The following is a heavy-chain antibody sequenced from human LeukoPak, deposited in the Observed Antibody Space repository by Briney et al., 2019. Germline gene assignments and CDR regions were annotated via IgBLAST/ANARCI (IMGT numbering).Heavy chain of an antibody. CDR1: GFTFSSYG. V-gene: IGHV3-30*18. CDR2: ISYDGSNK. CDR3: AKDPEVLH. Sequence: GGSLRLSCAASGFTFSSYGMNWVRQAPGKGLEWVAVISYDGSNKYYADSVKGRFTISRDNSKNTLYLQMNSLRAEDTAVYYCAKDPEVLHWGQGTLVTVSS. J-gene: IGHJ1*01.